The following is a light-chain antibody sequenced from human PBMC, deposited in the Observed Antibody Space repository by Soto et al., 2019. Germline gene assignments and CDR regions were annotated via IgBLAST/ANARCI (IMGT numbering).Light chain of an antibody. CDR2: AAS. V-gene: IGKV1-39*01. CDR3: QQSYNSPWT. Sequence: THMTQSPSYLSASVGRRVTIVCRASQSISRDLIWLTTPKGKAPTILIYAASNLQRGVPSRFSGSGSGTDFTLTISSLQPEDFATDYCQQSYNSPWTFSQGTKLDI. J-gene: IGKJ1*01. CDR1: QSISRD.